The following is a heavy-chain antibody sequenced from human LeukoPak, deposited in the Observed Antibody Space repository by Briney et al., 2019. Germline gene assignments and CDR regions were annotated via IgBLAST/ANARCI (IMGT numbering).Heavy chain of an antibody. J-gene: IGHJ4*02. V-gene: IGHV3-66*01. Sequence: GGSLRLSCAASGFTVSSNYMSWVRQAPGKGLEWVSVIYSGGSTYYADSVKGRFTISRDNSKNTLYLQMNSLRAEDTAVYYCARDSRRILPSDWGQGTLVTVSS. CDR1: GFTVSSNY. D-gene: IGHD2-15*01. CDR2: IYSGGST. CDR3: ARDSRRILPSD.